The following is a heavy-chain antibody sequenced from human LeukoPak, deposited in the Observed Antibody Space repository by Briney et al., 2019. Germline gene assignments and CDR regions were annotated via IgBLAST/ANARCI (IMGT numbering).Heavy chain of an antibody. CDR1: GFSVNDYY. CDR3: AREMVAGTFDS. Sequence: PGGSLRLSCVVSGFSVNDYYMSWIRQAPGKGLEWISDIGGSESIVSYGGSVRGRFTVSRDFAMNLLFLQLNSLSADDTAVYYCAREMVAGTFDSWGQGTLVTVSS. J-gene: IGHJ4*02. V-gene: IGHV3-11*01. CDR2: IGGSESIV. D-gene: IGHD1-7*01.